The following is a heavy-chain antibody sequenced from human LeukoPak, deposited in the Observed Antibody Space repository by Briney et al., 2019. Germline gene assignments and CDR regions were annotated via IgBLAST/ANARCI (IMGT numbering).Heavy chain of an antibody. D-gene: IGHD5-12*01. V-gene: IGHV3-21*05. CDR3: ARDRIVATIPRLGYFDY. CDR2: ISSRSSYI. Sequence: GGSLRLSCAASGFTFSNYSMNWVRQAPGKGLEWVSYISSRSSYIYYADSVKGRFTISRDNAKNSLYLQMNSLRAEDTAVYYCARDRIVATIPRLGYFDYWGQGTLVTVSS. CDR1: GFTFSNYS. J-gene: IGHJ4*02.